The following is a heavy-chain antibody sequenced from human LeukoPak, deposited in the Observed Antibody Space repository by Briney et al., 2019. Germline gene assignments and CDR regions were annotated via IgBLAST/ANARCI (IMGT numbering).Heavy chain of an antibody. V-gene: IGHV1-2*02. D-gene: IGHD6-13*01. CDR2: INPNSGGT. CDR3: ARVFSSSWTYWVPGWVFDY. CDR1: GYTFTGYY. J-gene: IGHJ4*02. Sequence: GASVKVSCKASGYTFTGYYMHWVRQAPGQGLEWMGWINPNSGGTNYAQKLQGRVTMTTDTSTSTAYMELRSLRSDDTAVYYCARVFSSSWTYWVPGWVFDYWGQGTLVTVSS.